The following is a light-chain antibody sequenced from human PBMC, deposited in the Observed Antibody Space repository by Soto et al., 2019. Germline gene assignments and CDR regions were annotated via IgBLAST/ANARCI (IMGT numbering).Light chain of an antibody. Sequence: DIQMTQSPSSVSASVGDRVTITCRARQGISKWLAWYQQKPGKAPELLIYDASILQSGVPSRFSGSGSDTDFTLTISSLQPEDFATYYCQQGDSFPITFGQGTRLEIK. CDR1: QGISKW. CDR3: QQGDSFPIT. V-gene: IGKV1-12*01. J-gene: IGKJ5*01. CDR2: DAS.